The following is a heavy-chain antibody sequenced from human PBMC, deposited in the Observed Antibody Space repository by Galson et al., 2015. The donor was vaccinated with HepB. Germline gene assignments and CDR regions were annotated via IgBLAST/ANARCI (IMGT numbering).Heavy chain of an antibody. CDR1: GFTFTHYV. CDR3: ARGGWRRWNPSDW. D-gene: IGHD4-23*01. Sequence: SLRLSCAASGFTFTHYVMHWVRQAPGKGLEWVAVMSFDGSHEYYADSVKGRFSISRDNSKNTLYLQLNSLRADDTAVYFCARGGWRRWNPSDWWGQGTLVTVSS. V-gene: IGHV3-30*03. J-gene: IGHJ4*02. CDR2: MSFDGSHE.